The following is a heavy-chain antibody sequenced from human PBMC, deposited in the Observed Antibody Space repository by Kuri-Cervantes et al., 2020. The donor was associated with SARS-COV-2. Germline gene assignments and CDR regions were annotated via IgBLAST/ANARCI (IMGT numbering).Heavy chain of an antibody. Sequence: ASVKVSCKASGYTFTGYYMHWVRQAPGQRLEWMGWINPNSGGTNYAQKFQGRVTMTRDTSISTAYMELSRLRSDDTAVYYCARGVGSSWYVDDAFDIWGQGTMVTVSS. V-gene: IGHV1-2*02. CDR1: GYTFTGYY. CDR2: INPNSGGT. D-gene: IGHD6-13*01. J-gene: IGHJ3*02. CDR3: ARGVGSSWYVDDAFDI.